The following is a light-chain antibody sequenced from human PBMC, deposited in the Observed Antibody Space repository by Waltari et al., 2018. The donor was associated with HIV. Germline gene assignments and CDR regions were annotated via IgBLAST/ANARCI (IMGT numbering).Light chain of an antibody. CDR2: WAS. V-gene: IGKV4-1*01. CDR1: QSLLYRSNNKNY. J-gene: IGKJ2*01. Sequence: DIVMTQSPDSLTVSLGARATINCRSGQSLLYRSNNKNYLAWYQQKPGQPPKLLFYWASTRESGVSNRFSGSESGTNFTLTISDLQADDVALYYCQQYYSTPRTFGQGTRLEI. CDR3: QQYYSTPRT.